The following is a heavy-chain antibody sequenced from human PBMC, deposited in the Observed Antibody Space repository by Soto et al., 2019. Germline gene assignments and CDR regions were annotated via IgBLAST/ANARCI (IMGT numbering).Heavy chain of an antibody. Sequence: QVQLQQWGAGLLKPSEPLSLTCAVYGGSFSGYYWSWIRQPPGKGLEWIGEINHSGSTNYNPSLKSRVTISVDAFKNQFSLKLSSVTAADTAVYYYAWGGVKLNNWFDPWGQGTLVTVSS. CDR2: INHSGST. CDR1: GGSFSGYY. J-gene: IGHJ5*02. D-gene: IGHD3-10*01. V-gene: IGHV4-34*01. CDR3: AWGGVKLNNWFDP.